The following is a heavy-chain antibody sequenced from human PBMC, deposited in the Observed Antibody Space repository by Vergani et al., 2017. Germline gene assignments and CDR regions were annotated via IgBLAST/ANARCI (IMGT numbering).Heavy chain of an antibody. J-gene: IGHJ3*02. Sequence: EVQLVESGGGLVQPGRSLRLSCTASGFTFGDYAMSWFRQAPGKGLEWVGFIRSKAYGGTTEYAASVKGRFTISRDDSKSIAYLQMNSLKTEDTAVYYCTRALWYCTSTSCYTGGIYAFDIWGQGTMVTVSS. CDR1: GFTFGDYA. CDR3: TRALWYCTSTSCYTGGIYAFDI. CDR2: IRSKAYGGTT. V-gene: IGHV3-49*03. D-gene: IGHD2-2*02.